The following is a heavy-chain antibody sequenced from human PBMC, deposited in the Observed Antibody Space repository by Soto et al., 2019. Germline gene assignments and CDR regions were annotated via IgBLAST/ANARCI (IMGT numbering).Heavy chain of an antibody. V-gene: IGHV4-59*01. CDR3: ARDRYDSSGYSPIDAFDI. J-gene: IGHJ3*02. D-gene: IGHD3-22*01. Sequence: QVQLQESGPGLVKPSETLSLTCTVSGGSISSYYWSWIRQPPGKGLEWIGYIYYSGSTNYNPSLMSRVPISVDTSKNQFSLKLSSVTAADTAVYYCARDRYDSSGYSPIDAFDIWGQGTMVTVSS. CDR1: GGSISSYY. CDR2: IYYSGST.